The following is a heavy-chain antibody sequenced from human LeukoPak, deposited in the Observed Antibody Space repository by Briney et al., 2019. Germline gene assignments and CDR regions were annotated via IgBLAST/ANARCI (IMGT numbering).Heavy chain of an antibody. D-gene: IGHD6-13*01. V-gene: IGHV3-7*01. CDR2: IKYDGDEE. CDR3: KSGGAAPGSFDN. J-gene: IGHJ4*02. Sequence: GGSLRLSCAASGFTFSDYWMRWMRQAPGKGLEWVANIKYDGDEEYYVDSVKGRFTISRDNAKNSLYLQLNSLRVEDTAVYYCKSGGAAPGSFDNWGQGTLVTVSP. CDR1: GFTFSDYW.